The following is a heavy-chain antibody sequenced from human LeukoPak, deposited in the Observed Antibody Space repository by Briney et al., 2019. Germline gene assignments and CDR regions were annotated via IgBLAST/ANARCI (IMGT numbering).Heavy chain of an antibody. D-gene: IGHD2-2*01. Sequence: PSETLSLTCAVYGGSFSGYYWSWIRQPPGKGLEWIGEINHSGSTNYNPSLKSRVTISVDTSKNQFSLKLSSVTAADTAVYYCARVLGYCSSTSCYYNWFDPWGQGTLVTVSS. CDR3: ARVLGYCSSTSCYYNWFDP. V-gene: IGHV4-34*01. CDR1: GGSFSGYY. CDR2: INHSGST. J-gene: IGHJ5*02.